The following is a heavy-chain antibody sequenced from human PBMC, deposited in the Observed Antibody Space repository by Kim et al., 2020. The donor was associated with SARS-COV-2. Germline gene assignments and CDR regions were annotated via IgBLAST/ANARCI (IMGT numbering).Heavy chain of an antibody. CDR3: AREDLYGGTPWV. Sequence: NYNPSLKSRVTISVDKSKNQFSLKLSSVTAADTAVYYCAREDLYGGTPWVWGQGTLVTVSS. D-gene: IGHD4-17*01. J-gene: IGHJ4*02. V-gene: IGHV4-4*02.